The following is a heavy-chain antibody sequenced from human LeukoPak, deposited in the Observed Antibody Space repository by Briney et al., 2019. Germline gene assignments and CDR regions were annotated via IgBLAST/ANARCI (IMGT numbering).Heavy chain of an antibody. CDR2: IHTSGST. Sequence: SETLSLTCTVSGVSVSSYYWSWIRQPAGKGLEWIGHIHTSGSTKYNPSLKSRVTMSVDTSKNQFSLKLSSVTAADTAVYYCAKGPPEYCSGGSCHSGRNWIDPWGQGTLVTVSS. CDR1: GVSVSSYY. J-gene: IGHJ5*02. D-gene: IGHD2-15*01. V-gene: IGHV4-4*07. CDR3: AKGPPEYCSGGSCHSGRNWIDP.